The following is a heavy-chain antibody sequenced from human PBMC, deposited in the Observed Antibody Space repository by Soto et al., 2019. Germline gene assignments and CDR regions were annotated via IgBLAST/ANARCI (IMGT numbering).Heavy chain of an antibody. CDR2: ISAGGGTT. Sequence: PGGSLRLSCAASGFTFDTNGMTWVRQVPGKGLEWVSAISAGGGTTYYADPGKGRFTISRDNSKNMLYLQMNSLRAEDTAVYYCAKFRRDFAWLSELDYFDYWGQGTPVTVSS. J-gene: IGHJ4*02. V-gene: IGHV3-23*01. CDR3: AKFRRDFAWLSELDYFDY. D-gene: IGHD3-9*01. CDR1: GFTFDTNG.